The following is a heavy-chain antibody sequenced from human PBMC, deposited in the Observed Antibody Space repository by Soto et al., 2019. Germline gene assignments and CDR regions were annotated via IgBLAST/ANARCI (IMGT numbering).Heavy chain of an antibody. CDR2: ISGSGGST. CDR3: AKAGGYCSGGSCYFMGAFDI. D-gene: IGHD2-15*01. V-gene: IGHV3-23*01. Sequence: GGSLRLSCAASGFTFSSYAMSWVRQAPGKGLEWVSAISGSGGSTYYADSVKGRFTISRDNSKNTLYLQMNSLRAEDTAVYYCAKAGGYCSGGSCYFMGAFDIWGQGTMVTVSS. CDR1: GFTFSSYA. J-gene: IGHJ3*02.